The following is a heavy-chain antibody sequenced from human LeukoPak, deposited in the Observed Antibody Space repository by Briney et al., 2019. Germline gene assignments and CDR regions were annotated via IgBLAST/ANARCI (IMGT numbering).Heavy chain of an antibody. Sequence: GGSLRLSCAASGFTFSSYAMSWVRQTPGKRLEWVSAICGSGGSTYYADSVKGRFTISRDNSKNTLFLQMNSLRAEDTAPYYCAKSVAIYFYYGLDVWGQGTTVTVS. J-gene: IGHJ6*02. D-gene: IGHD3-3*01. V-gene: IGHV3-23*01. CDR2: ICGSGGST. CDR3: AKSVAIYFYYGLDV. CDR1: GFTFSSYA.